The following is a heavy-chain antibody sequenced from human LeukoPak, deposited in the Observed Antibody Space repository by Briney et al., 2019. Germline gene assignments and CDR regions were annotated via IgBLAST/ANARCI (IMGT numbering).Heavy chain of an antibody. CDR1: GGSFSGYY. D-gene: IGHD6-13*01. CDR2: INHSGST. Sequence: SETLSLTCAVYGGSFSGYYWSWIRQPPGKGLEWIGEINHSGSTNYNPSLKSRVTISEDTSKNQFYLKLSSVTAADTAVYYGARGVYSSIWYIDWGQGTLVTVSS. J-gene: IGHJ4*01. CDR3: ARGVYSSIWYID. V-gene: IGHV4-34*01.